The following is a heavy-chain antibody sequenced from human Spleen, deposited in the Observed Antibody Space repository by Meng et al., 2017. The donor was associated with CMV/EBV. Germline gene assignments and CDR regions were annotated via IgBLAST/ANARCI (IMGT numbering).Heavy chain of an antibody. D-gene: IGHD6-19*01. CDR3: AKDGRSSGGDV. J-gene: IGHJ6*02. Sequence: GESLKISCAASGFTLSNYNINWVRQAPGKGLEWVSSISSSSSYIYYADSVKGRFTISRDNAKNSLYLQMNSLRAEDTAVYYCAKDGRSSGGDVWGQGTTVTVSS. CDR2: ISSSSSYI. V-gene: IGHV3-21*01. CDR1: GFTLSNYN.